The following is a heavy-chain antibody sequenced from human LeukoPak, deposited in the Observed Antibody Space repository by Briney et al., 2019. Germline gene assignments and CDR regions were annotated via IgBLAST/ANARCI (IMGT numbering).Heavy chain of an antibody. CDR1: GYTFTSYY. J-gene: IGHJ5*02. CDR3: ATMLHPPWGIAAAGTFGGFDP. Sequence: ASVKVSCKASGYTFTSYYMHWVRQAPGQGLEWMGIINPSGGSTSYAQKFQGRVTMTRDTSTSTVYMELSSLRSEDTAVYYCATMLHPPWGIAAAGTFGGFDPWGQGTLVTVSS. CDR2: INPSGGST. V-gene: IGHV1-46*01. D-gene: IGHD6-13*01.